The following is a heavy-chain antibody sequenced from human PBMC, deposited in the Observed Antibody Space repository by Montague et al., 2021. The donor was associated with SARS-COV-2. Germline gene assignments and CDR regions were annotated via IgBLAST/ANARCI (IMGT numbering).Heavy chain of an antibody. D-gene: IGHD1-26*01. J-gene: IGHJ3*01. CDR2: ITCDGSNT. V-gene: IGHV3-74*01. CDR3: ARDPGSHSAFDL. CDR1: GFTFSTYA. Sequence: SLRLSCAASGFTFSTYAMHWVRQAPGKGLVWFSLITCDGSNTCYADSVEGRFTISRDNAKNTLYLQMNSLRAEDTAVYYCARDPGSHSAFDLWGQGTMVTVSS.